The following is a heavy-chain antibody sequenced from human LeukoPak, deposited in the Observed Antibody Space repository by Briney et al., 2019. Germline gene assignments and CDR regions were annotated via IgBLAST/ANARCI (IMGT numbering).Heavy chain of an antibody. J-gene: IGHJ2*01. D-gene: IGHD6-13*01. CDR2: INPNSGGT. CDR1: GYTFTGYY. V-gene: IGHV1-2*04. CDR3: ARVAAASYWYFDL. Sequence: GASVKVSCKASGYTFTGYYMHWVRQAPGQGLEWMGWINPNSGGTNYAQKFQGWVTMTRDTSISTAYMELSRLRSDDTAVYYCARVAAASYWYFDLWGRGTLVTVSS.